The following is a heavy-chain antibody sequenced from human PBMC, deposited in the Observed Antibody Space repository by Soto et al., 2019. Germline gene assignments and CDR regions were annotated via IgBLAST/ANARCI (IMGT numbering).Heavy chain of an antibody. CDR1: SYSISGGFY. Sequence: PSENLSLTCAVSSYSISGGFYWAWIRQPPGKGLEWIGNIYHSGSAHYNPSLKSRVTMSVDTSKNHFSLRLTSVTAADTAVYYCAREGGDSSGYYSEYYFDYWGQGTLVTVSS. V-gene: IGHV4-38-2*02. CDR2: IYHSGSA. D-gene: IGHD3-22*01. CDR3: AREGGDSSGYYSEYYFDY. J-gene: IGHJ4*02.